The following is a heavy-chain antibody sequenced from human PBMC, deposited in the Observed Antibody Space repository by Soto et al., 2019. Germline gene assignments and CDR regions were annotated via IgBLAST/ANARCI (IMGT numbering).Heavy chain of an antibody. D-gene: IGHD1-26*01. CDR2: ISYDGSNK. CDR3: ARDSRELRWRFFDFDY. V-gene: IGHV3-30-3*01. Sequence: GGSLRLSCAASGFTFSSYAMHWVRQAPGKGLEWVAVISYDGSNKYYADSVKGRFTISRDNSKNTLYLQMNSLRAEDTAVYYCARDSRELRWRFFDFDYWGQGTLVTVSS. J-gene: IGHJ4*02. CDR1: GFTFSSYA.